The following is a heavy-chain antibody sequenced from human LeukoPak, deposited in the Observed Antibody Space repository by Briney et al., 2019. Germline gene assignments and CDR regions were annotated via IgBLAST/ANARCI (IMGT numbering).Heavy chain of an antibody. CDR3: AREGTAMVSFDY. CDR2: ISSGGNTI. CDR1: GFTFSSYE. J-gene: IGHJ4*02. Sequence: GGSPRLSCAASGFTFSSYEMNWVRQAPGKGLEWVSYISSGGNTIYYADSVKGRFTISRDNAKNSLYLQMNSLRAEDTAVYYCAREGTAMVSFDYWGQGTLVTVSS. V-gene: IGHV3-48*03. D-gene: IGHD5-18*01.